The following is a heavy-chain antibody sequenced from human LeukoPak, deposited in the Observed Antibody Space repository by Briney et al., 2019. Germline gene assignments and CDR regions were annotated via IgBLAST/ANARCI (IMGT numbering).Heavy chain of an antibody. D-gene: IGHD2-15*01. CDR3: VEDVVVIVAAKPGI. CDR2: ISGTGDST. Sequence: PGGSLRLSCAASGFSFSIYAMGWVRQAPGKGLEWVSSISGTGDSTYYADAVKGRFTISRDNSKNTLYLQMNSLRAEDTAVYYCVEDVVVIVAAKPGIWGQGTLVTVSS. J-gene: IGHJ4*02. V-gene: IGHV3-23*01. CDR1: GFSFSIYA.